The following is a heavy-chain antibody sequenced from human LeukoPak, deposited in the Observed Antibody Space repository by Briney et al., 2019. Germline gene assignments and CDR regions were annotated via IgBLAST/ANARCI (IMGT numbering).Heavy chain of an antibody. Sequence: SETLSLTCTVSGGSVSSGSYYWSWIRQPPGKGLEWIGYVYYSGSTNYNPSLKSRVTISVDTSKNQFSLKLSSVTAADTAVYYCARVSRDSSGYYLAFWGQGTLVTVSS. D-gene: IGHD3-22*01. CDR1: GGSVSSGSYY. V-gene: IGHV4-61*01. CDR2: VYYSGST. CDR3: ARVSRDSSGYYLAF. J-gene: IGHJ4*02.